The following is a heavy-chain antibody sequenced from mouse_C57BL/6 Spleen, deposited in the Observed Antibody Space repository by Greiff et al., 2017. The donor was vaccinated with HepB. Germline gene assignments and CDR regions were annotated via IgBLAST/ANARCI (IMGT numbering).Heavy chain of an antibody. CDR3: ARGGSPVYFDY. CDR2: INPGSGGT. Sequence: QVQLQQSGAELVRPGTSVKVSCKASGYAFTNYLIEWVKQRPGQGLEWIGVINPGSGGTNYNEKFKGKATLTADKSSSTAYMQLSSLTSEDSAVYFCARGGSPVYFDYWGQGTTLTVSS. CDR1: GYAFTNYL. V-gene: IGHV1-54*01. J-gene: IGHJ2*01.